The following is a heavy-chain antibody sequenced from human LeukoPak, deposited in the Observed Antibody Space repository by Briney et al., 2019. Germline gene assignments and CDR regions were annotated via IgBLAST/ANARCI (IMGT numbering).Heavy chain of an antibody. CDR3: ARVPYSGYHFDY. CDR2: IKSDGRTT. D-gene: IGHD1-26*01. V-gene: IGHV3-74*01. J-gene: IGHJ4*02. CDR1: GFTFSSHW. Sequence: GGSLRLSCAASGFTFSSHWMHWVRQPPGKGLVWVSRIKSDGRTTTYADSVMGRFTISRDNAKNSLYLQMNSLRGEDTAVYYCARVPYSGYHFDYWGQGTLVTVSS.